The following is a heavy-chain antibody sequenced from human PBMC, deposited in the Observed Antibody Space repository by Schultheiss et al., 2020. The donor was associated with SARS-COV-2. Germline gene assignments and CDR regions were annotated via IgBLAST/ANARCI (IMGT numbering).Heavy chain of an antibody. J-gene: IGHJ6*02. CDR2: IIPVFGTA. Sequence: SVKVSCKASGGTFSSSALSWVRQAPGQGLEWMGGIIPVFGTANYAQKFQGRVTITADESTSTAYMELSSLRSEDTAVYYCAKDRIQFLEPMDVWGQGTTVTVSS. CDR1: GGTFSSSA. D-gene: IGHD3-3*01. V-gene: IGHV1-69*13. CDR3: AKDRIQFLEPMDV.